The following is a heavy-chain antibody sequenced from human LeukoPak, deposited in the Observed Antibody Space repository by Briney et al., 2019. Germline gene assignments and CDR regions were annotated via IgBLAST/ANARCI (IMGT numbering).Heavy chain of an antibody. CDR1: GFSFSLYW. J-gene: IGHJ5*01. D-gene: IGHD4-17*01. V-gene: IGHV3-7*01. Sequence: GGSLRLSCATSGFSFSLYWLSWVRQGPGEGLDWVSSIGPDGTWAAYADSVKGRFTISKDTAQNSVNLQMNRMRAEDTAVYYCARLFGGVTTFDFWGQGTLVTVSS. CDR3: ARLFGGVTTFDF. CDR2: IGPDGTWA.